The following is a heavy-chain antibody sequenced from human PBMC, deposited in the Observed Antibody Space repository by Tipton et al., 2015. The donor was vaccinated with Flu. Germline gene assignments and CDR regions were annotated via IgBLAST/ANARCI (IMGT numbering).Heavy chain of an antibody. V-gene: IGHV4-59*01. D-gene: IGHD3-22*01. CDR1: GGSISSYY. J-gene: IGHJ6*02. CDR2: IYYSGST. Sequence: TLSLTCTVSGGSISSYYWSWIRQPPGKGLEWIGYIYYSGSTNYNPSLKSRVTISVDTSKNQFSLKLSSVTAADTAVYYCARGYDSSGYYNVYYYYGMDVWGQGTTVTVSS. CDR3: ARGYDSSGYYNVYYYYGMDV.